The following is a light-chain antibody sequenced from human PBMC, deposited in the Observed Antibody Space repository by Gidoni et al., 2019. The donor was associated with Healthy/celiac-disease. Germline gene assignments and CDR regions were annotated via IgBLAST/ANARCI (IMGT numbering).Light chain of an antibody. CDR2: DAP. V-gene: IGKV3-11*01. CDR1: QSVSSY. CDR3: QQRSNWPLT. Sequence: EIVLPPSPATLSLSPGERATLSCRASQSVSSYLAWYQQKPGQAPRLLIYDAPNRATGIPARFSGSGSGTDFTLTISSLEPEDFAVYYCQQRSNWPLTFGGGTKVEIK. J-gene: IGKJ4*01.